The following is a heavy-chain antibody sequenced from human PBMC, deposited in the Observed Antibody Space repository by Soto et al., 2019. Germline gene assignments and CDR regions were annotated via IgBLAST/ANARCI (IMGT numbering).Heavy chain of an antibody. J-gene: IGHJ5*02. D-gene: IGHD6-19*01. Sequence: QVQLVQSGAEVKKPGSSVKVSCKASGGSISSFAISWVRQAPGQGLDWMGGIIPIFDSANYAQKFQGRVTITADASTSTVYMELRSLRSEATAVYSCARDAGSGWFFEAAWGQGTLVTVSS. CDR2: IIPIFDSA. CDR1: GGSISSFA. CDR3: ARDAGSGWFFEAA. V-gene: IGHV1-69*12.